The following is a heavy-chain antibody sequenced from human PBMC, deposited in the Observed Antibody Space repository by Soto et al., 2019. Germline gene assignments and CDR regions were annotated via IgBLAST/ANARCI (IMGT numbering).Heavy chain of an antibody. Sequence: QINLKESGPTLVKPTQTLTLTCTFSGFSLSTSGVGVGWIRQPPGKALAWLALIYWNDDKPYSPSLKSRLTITNGTSKNQVVLTMTNRDPVDTATYYCAHDRPDAFDIWGQGTMVTVSS. CDR3: AHDRPDAFDI. V-gene: IGHV2-5*01. CDR1: GFSLSTSGVG. J-gene: IGHJ3*02. CDR2: IYWNDDK.